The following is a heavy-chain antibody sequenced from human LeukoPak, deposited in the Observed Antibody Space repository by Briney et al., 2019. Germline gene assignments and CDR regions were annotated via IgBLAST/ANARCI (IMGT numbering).Heavy chain of an antibody. J-gene: IGHJ4*02. CDR1: GFSFRNLA. Sequence: GGSLRLSCAASGFSFRNLAMGWVRQAPGKRLEWVSVISDSGGTTYYADSVKGRFTISRDNSRNTLYLQMNSLRVEDTAVYYCAKDARRSSGWYFFDHWGQGTLVTVSS. V-gene: IGHV3-23*01. CDR3: AKDARRSSGWYFFDH. CDR2: ISDSGGTT. D-gene: IGHD6-19*01.